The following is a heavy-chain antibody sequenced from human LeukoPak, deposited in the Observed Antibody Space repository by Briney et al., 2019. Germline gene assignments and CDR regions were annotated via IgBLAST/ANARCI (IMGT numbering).Heavy chain of an antibody. D-gene: IGHD4-11*01. J-gene: IGHJ4*02. CDR3: ARELTTDAYDY. V-gene: IGHV4-39*07. CDR2: IHHSGST. CDR1: GGSISSSSYY. Sequence: SETLSLTCTVSGGSISSSSYYWGWIRQPPGKGLECIGSIHHSGSTYYNPSLKSRVTISVDTSKNQLSLKVSSVTAADTAVYYCARELTTDAYDYWGQGTLVTVSS.